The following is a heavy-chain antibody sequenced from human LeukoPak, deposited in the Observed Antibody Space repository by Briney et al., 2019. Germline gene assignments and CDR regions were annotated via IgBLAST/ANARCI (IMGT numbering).Heavy chain of an antibody. V-gene: IGHV3-30*02. CDR3: AKDPGSGSYYPYYFDY. Sequence: GGSLRLSCAASGFTFSSYAMHWVRQAPGKGLEWVAFTRYDGNNKYYTDSVKGRFTISRDNSKNTLYLQMNSLRAEDTAVYLCAKDPGSGSYYPYYFDYWGQGTLVTVSS. CDR1: GFTFSSYA. D-gene: IGHD3-10*01. J-gene: IGHJ4*02. CDR2: TRYDGNNK.